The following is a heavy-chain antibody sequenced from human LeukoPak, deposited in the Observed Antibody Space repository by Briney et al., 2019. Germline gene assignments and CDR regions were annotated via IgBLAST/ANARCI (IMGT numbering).Heavy chain of an antibody. D-gene: IGHD3-22*01. CDR2: IYYSGST. CDR3: ARLKYYYDSSGYRAEYFQH. J-gene: IGHJ1*01. V-gene: IGHV4-59*01. Sequence: PSETLSLTCTVSGGSISSYYWSWIRQPPGKGLEWIGYIYYSGSTNYNPSLKSRVTISVYTSRNQFSLKLSSVTAADTAVYYCARLKYYYDSSGYRAEYFQHWGQGTLVTVSS. CDR1: GGSISSYY.